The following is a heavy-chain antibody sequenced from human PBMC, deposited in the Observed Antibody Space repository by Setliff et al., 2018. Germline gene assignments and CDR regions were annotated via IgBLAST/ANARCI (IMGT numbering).Heavy chain of an antibody. Sequence: HPGGSLRLSCAASGITFSSYAMHWVRQAPGKGLEWVAVISYDGINKYYADSVKGRFTISRDNSKNTLYLQMNSLRLEDTAVYYCLVAYTSSWYSSGFDPWGQGTLVTVSS. CDR2: ISYDGINK. CDR1: GITFSSYA. D-gene: IGHD6-13*01. V-gene: IGHV3-30*01. J-gene: IGHJ5*02. CDR3: LVAYTSSWYSSGFDP.